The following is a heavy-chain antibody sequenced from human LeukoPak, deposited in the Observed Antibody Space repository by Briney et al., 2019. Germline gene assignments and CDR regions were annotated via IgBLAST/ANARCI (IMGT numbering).Heavy chain of an antibody. CDR1: DGSISIYY. D-gene: IGHD3-10*01. V-gene: IGHV4-59*01. CDR3: VRDRELTY. J-gene: IGHJ4*02. CDR2: IYNSGSST. Sequence: SETLSLTCTVSDGSISIYYWNWLRQPPGKGLEWIGYIYNSGSSTIYNPSLQSRVTISVDMSKNQFSLRLSSVTAADTAVYFCVRDRELTYWGQGILVTVSS.